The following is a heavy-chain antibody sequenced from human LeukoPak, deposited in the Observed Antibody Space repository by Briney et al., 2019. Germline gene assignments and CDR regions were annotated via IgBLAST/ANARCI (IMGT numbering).Heavy chain of an antibody. V-gene: IGHV4-59*10. CDR3: VREPEDIVVVPAAPAYNWFDP. Sequence: SETLSLTCAVYGGSFSGYYWSWIRQPPGKGLEWIGRIYTSGSTNYNPSLKSRVTMSVDTSKNQFSLKLSSVTAADTAVYYCVREPEDIVVVPAAPAYNWFDPWGQGTLVTVSS. CDR2: IYTSGST. J-gene: IGHJ5*02. D-gene: IGHD2-2*01. CDR1: GGSFSGYY.